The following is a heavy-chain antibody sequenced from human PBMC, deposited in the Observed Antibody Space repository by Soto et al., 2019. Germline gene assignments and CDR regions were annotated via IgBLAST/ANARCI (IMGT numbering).Heavy chain of an antibody. Sequence: GASVKVSFKAAGGSFSNFAMSWLRQAAGQGLEWIGSFIPVIDTAKYAQKLQGRVTITADESTRTAYMELTSLRSEDTAVYYCARGRDGHNSYNFDHWGQGTLVTVSS. CDR3: ARGRDGHNSYNFDH. V-gene: IGHV1-69*11. CDR1: GGSFSNFA. J-gene: IGHJ4*02. CDR2: FIPVIDTA. D-gene: IGHD1-1*01.